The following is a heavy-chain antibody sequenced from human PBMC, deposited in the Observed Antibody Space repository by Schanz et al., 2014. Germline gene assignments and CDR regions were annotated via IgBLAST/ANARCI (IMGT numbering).Heavy chain of an antibody. CDR3: ARGGVEMATIRDAFDL. Sequence: QVQLVQSGAEVKKPGSSVNVSCEASGGTFGRYTISWLRQAPGHGLEWMGRNIHVLGVTNYAQKFRCRLTITVEQWKTTGGMELSSLTSDDTARYYGARGGVEMATIRDAFDLWGQGTMVTVS. V-gene: IGHV1-69*02. J-gene: IGHJ3*01. CDR2: NIHVLGVT. CDR1: GGTFGRYT. D-gene: IGHD3-16*01.